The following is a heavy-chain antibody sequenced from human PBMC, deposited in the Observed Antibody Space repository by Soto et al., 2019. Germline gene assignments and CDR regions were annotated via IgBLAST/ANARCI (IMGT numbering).Heavy chain of an antibody. V-gene: IGHV4-59*01. D-gene: IGHD4-17*01. Sequence: QVQLLASGPGLVKPSETLSLTCTVSGNSISDYYWSWIRQPPGKGLEWIGYIFHNGNTNYNPSLKRRVTMSVDTSKNQFSLRLSSVTAADTDLYYCARDVGGTVTLEAAFDFGGQGTMVTVS. CDR2: IFHNGNT. CDR3: ARDVGGTVTLEAAFDF. CDR1: GNSISDYY. J-gene: IGHJ3*01.